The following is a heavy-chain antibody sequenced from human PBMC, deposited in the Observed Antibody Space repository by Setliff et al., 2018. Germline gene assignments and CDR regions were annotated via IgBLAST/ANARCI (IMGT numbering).Heavy chain of an antibody. V-gene: IGHV4-38-2*01. J-gene: IGHJ4*02. CDR2: VYRSGNT. CDR3: ARRGSGSYYDGADFLSFDF. CDR1: GFSISSGYY. D-gene: IGHD3-22*01. Sequence: SETLSLTCGVSGFSISSGYYWGWIRQPPGKGLEWIGDVYRSGNTRFNPSLQSRLTLSVDMSANQFSLTLKSVTAADTAVYFCARRGSGSYYDGADFLSFDFWGQGAPVTV.